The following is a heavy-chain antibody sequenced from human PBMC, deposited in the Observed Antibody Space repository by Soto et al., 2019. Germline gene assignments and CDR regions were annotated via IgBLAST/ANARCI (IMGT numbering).Heavy chain of an antibody. CDR3: AYSSGSSRDSYFDY. Sequence: SPTLSLTCAISGDSVSSNSAAWNWIRQSPSRGLEWLGRTYYRSKWYNDYAVSVKSRITINPDTSKNQFSLQLNSVTPEDTAVYYCAYSSGSSRDSYFDYWGQGTLVTVSS. CDR1: GDSVSSNSAA. CDR2: TYYRSKWYN. V-gene: IGHV6-1*01. D-gene: IGHD6-19*01. J-gene: IGHJ4*02.